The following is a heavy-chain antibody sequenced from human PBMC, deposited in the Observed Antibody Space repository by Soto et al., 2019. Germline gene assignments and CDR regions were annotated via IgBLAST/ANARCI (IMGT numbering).Heavy chain of an antibody. CDR3: SKDAKKYHYYNHCMDV. CDR2: ISYDGSTK. J-gene: IGHJ6*02. V-gene: IGHV3-30*18. D-gene: IGHD2-2*01. Sequence: VGSLRLSCAASGSTFSIYGMHWVRQAPGKGLEWVALISYDGSTKFYADSVKGRFTISRDNSKSTLDLEMNSLGAEDTAVYFCSKDAKKYHYYNHCMDVWGQGTTVTVSS. CDR1: GSTFSIYG.